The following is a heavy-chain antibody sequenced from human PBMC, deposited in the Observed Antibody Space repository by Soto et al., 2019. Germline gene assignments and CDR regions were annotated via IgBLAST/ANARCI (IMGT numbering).Heavy chain of an antibody. Sequence: SQTLSLTCAISGDSVSSYSVVWNWIRQSPSGGLEWLGRTYYRSKWYSEYAISVQSRITVNADTSKNQVSLQLDSVTPDDTAVYSCARLIGKSLLDYWGQGTLDTVSS. CDR3: ARLIGKSLLDY. CDR1: GDSVSSYSVV. CDR2: TYYRSKWYS. V-gene: IGHV6-1*01. J-gene: IGHJ4*02. D-gene: IGHD2-21*01.